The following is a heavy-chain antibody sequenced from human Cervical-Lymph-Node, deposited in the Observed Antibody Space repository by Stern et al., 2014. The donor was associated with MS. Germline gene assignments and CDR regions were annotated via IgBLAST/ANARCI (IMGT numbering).Heavy chain of an antibody. CDR2: IYNSGAT. V-gene: IGHV4-31*03. D-gene: IGHD1-26*01. CDR1: GDSINSGGHY. Sequence: QVQLQESGPGLVKPSQTLSLTCTVSGDSINSGGHYWSWIRQRPGKGLEWIGYIYNSGATFYSPSIKGRVTISLDTSKNQFSLTLSSVTAADTAIYYCASRWSGTYYGQNWFDPWGQGILVTVSS. J-gene: IGHJ5*02. CDR3: ASRWSGTYYGQNWFDP.